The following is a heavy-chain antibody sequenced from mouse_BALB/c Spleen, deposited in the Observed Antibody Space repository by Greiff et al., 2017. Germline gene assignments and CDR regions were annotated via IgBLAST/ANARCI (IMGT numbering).Heavy chain of an antibody. CDR2: ISIYYDNT. V-gene: IGHV1-67*01. CDR1: GYTFTDYA. D-gene: IGHD2-1*01. J-gene: IGHJ4*01. Sequence: QVQLKESGPELVRPGESVKISCKGSGYTFTDYAMHWVKQSHAKSLEWIGVISIYYDNTNYNQKFKGKATMTVDKSSSTAYMELARLTSEDSAIYYCARGYYGNYYAIDYWGQGTSVTVSS. CDR3: ARGYYGNYYAIDY.